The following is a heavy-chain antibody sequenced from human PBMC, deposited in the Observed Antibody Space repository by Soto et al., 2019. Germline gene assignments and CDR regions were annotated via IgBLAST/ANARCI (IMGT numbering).Heavy chain of an antibody. CDR2: ISYSGTT. CDR3: AREGYNFGPFAC. CDR1: CRNLGSYY. D-gene: IGHD5-18*01. J-gene: IGHJ4*02. V-gene: IGHV4-59*01. Sequence: PSETQSLTSTVSCRNLGSYYWSWIRRPPGMGLEWIASISYSGTTNYNSSLKSRVTISIDTSKNQLSLKFNSVTAAVTAVYYCAREGYNFGPFACWCQGALDTVSA.